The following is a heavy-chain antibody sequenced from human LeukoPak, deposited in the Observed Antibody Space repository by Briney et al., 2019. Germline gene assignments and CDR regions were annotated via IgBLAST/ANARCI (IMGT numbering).Heavy chain of an antibody. CDR3: AKTNGSPDY. CDR2: VRFDGNNK. Sequence: PGGSLRLSCAASGFTFSNYGMHWVRQAPGKGLEWVAFVRFDGNNKYYGDSVEGRFTISRDNSKNTLYLQMNSLRAEDTAVYYCAKTNGSPDYWGQGTLVTVSS. D-gene: IGHD1-26*01. J-gene: IGHJ4*02. V-gene: IGHV3-30*02. CDR1: GFTFSNYG.